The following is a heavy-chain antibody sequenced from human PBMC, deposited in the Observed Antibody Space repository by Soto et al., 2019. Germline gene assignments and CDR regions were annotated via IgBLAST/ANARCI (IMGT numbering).Heavy chain of an antibody. V-gene: IGHV3-23*01. Sequence: GGSLRLSCVVSGLTFRDFAMNWVRQAPGKGLEWVSVLSASGDEAYYADSVKGRFTISRDNSRNTLYLQMNRLRAEDTAIYYCTKNQKTSLRLFDSWGQGPLVTVSS. CDR3: TKNQKTSLRLFDS. D-gene: IGHD1-1*01. CDR2: LSASGDEA. CDR1: GLTFRDFA. J-gene: IGHJ4*02.